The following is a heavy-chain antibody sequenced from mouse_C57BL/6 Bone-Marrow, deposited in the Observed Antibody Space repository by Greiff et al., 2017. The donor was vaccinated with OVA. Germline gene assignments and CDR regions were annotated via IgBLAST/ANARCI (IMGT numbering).Heavy chain of an antibody. Sequence: QVQLQQPGAELVKPGASVKLSCKASGYTFTSYWMQWVKQRPGQGLEWIGEIDPSDSYTTYNQKFKGKATLTVDTSSSTAYMQLSSLTSEDSAVYYCARNYDGNYWGQGTTLTVSS. CDR3: ARNYDGNY. V-gene: IGHV1-50*01. CDR1: GYTFTSYW. CDR2: IDPSDSYT. D-gene: IGHD1-1*01. J-gene: IGHJ2*01.